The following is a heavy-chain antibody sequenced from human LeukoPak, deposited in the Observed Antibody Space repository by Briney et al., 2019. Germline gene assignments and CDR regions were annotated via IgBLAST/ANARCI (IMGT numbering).Heavy chain of an antibody. Sequence: PGRSLRLSCAASGFTFISYEMNWVRQAPGKGLEWVSYISSSGSIYYADSVKGRFTVSRDNAKNSLYLQMNSLRAEDTAVYYCARALPSSWFYFDYWGQGTLVTVSS. V-gene: IGHV3-48*03. J-gene: IGHJ4*02. CDR1: GFTFISYE. CDR2: ISSSGSI. CDR3: ARALPSSWFYFDY. D-gene: IGHD6-13*01.